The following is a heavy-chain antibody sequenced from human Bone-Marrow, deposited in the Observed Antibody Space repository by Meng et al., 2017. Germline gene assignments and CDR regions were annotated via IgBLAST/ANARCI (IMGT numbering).Heavy chain of an antibody. D-gene: IGHD3-10*01. CDR1: GGSFSGYY. J-gene: IGHJ4*02. CDR2: IYYSGST. Sequence: SETLSLTCAVYGGSFSGYYWSWIRQPPGKGLEWIGSIYYSGSTYYNPSLKSRVTISVDTSKDQFSLKLSSVTDADTAVYYCARNKPPITMVRGVIGGFDYWGQGTLVTVSS. CDR3: ARNKPPITMVRGVIGGFDY. V-gene: IGHV4-34*01.